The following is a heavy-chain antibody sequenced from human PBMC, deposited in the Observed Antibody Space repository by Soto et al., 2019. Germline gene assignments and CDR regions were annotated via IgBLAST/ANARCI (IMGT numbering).Heavy chain of an antibody. CDR3: AIPERGYCSGGSCYAFDY. Sequence: QVQLVQSGAEVKKPGSSVKVSCKASGGTFSSYTISWVRQAPGQGLEWMGRIIPILGIANYAQKFQGRVTTTADTSTSTAYMELSSLSSEDTAVYYCAIPERGYCSGGSCYAFDYWGKGTLVTVSS. D-gene: IGHD2-15*01. J-gene: IGHJ4*02. CDR2: IIPILGIA. V-gene: IGHV1-69*02. CDR1: GGTFSSYT.